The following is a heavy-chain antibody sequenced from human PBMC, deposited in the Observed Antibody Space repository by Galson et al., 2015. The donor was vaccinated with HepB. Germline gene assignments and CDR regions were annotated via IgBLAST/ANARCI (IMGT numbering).Heavy chain of an antibody. J-gene: IGHJ4*02. V-gene: IGHV3-49*03. D-gene: IGHD1-26*01. Sequence: CLRLSCAASEVSFGNNAMSWFRQSPGKGLEWVGFIRSKASAGTTEYAASVKGRFSIFRDDSKSVVYLQMSSLKIEDTAVYYCASSGYWGQGALVTVSS. CDR3: ASSGY. CDR2: IRSKASAGTT. CDR1: EVSFGNNA.